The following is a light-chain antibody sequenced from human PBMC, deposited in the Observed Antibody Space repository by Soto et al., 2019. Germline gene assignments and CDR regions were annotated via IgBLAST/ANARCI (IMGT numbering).Light chain of an antibody. CDR1: SCHLAIYNY. J-gene: IGLJ1*01. CDR3: SSYTDSSNYV. Sequence: SALSPPASVSGSPGQTITNSCTGTSCHLAIYNYVPWYQQPPGKAPILMIYQVTNRPSVVSNRFSVSRSGNTASLTISGLQAEDEADYYCSSYTDSSNYVFGTGTKVTVL. CDR2: QVT. V-gene: IGLV2-14*01.